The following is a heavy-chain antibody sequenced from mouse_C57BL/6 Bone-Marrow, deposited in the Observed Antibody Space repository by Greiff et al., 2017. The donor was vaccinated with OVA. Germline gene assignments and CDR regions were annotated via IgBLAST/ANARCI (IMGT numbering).Heavy chain of an antibody. CDR1: GYTFTSYW. J-gene: IGHJ3*01. CDR3: ARGGFYPDAY. Sequence: QVQLQQPGAELVKPGASVKLSCKASGYTFTSYWMQWVKQRPGQGLEWIGEIDPSDSYTNYNHKFKGKATLTVDTSSSTAYMQLSSLTSEDSAVYDCARGGFYPDAYWGQGTLVTVSA. V-gene: IGHV1-50*01. CDR2: IDPSDSYT.